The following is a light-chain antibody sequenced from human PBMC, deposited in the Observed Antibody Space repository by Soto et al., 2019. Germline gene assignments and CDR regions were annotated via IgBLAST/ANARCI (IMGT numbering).Light chain of an antibody. CDR2: GSS. J-gene: IGKJ2*01. CDR3: QQSHNTPYT. Sequence: DILMTQSPSSLSASVGDRVTITCRASQIISTHLNWYQQKPGKAPKLLIYGSSSLQSGVPSRFSGSGSGTDFTLTISSLQPEDFATFYCQQSHNTPYTFGQGTKLEIK. CDR1: QIISTH. V-gene: IGKV1-39*01.